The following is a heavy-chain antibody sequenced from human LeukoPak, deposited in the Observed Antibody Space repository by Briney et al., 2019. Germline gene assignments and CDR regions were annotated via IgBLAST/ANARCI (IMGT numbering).Heavy chain of an antibody. CDR1: GFTVSSNS. CDR2: IYSDNT. CDR3: AKDFEGSNRYYYYYYYMDV. Sequence: PGGSLRLSCTVSGFTVSSNSMSWVRQAPGKGLELVSFIYSDNTHYSDSVKGRFTISRDNSKNTLYLQMNSLRAEDTAVYYCAKDFEGSNRYYYYYYYMDVWGKGTTVTVSS. D-gene: IGHD1-14*01. J-gene: IGHJ6*03. V-gene: IGHV3-53*01.